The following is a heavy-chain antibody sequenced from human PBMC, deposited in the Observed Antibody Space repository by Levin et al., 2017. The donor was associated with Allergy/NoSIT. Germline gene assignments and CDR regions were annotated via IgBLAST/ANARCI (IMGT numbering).Heavy chain of an antibody. J-gene: IGHJ3*02. CDR1: GDSVNSDTYY. CDR2: IYYTGAT. Sequence: PSETLSLTCTVSGDSVNSDTYYWIWLWPPPGMGLEWIGYIYYTGATNYNPSLESRVTISLYTSKNPFSLKLTSVTAADTARYYCARYSNWEAFDSWGQGSLVTVSS. V-gene: IGHV4-61*01. CDR3: ARYSNWEAFDS. D-gene: IGHD1-26*01.